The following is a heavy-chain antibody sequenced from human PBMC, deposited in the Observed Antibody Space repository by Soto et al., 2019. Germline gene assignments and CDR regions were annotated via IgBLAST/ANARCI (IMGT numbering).Heavy chain of an antibody. CDR1: GFPFNNYY. CDR2: ISSGASKT. V-gene: IGHV3-23*01. J-gene: IGHJ4*02. Sequence: PGGSLILSCAASGFPFNNYYMNWVRQAPGTGLEWVASISSGASKTNYADSVKGRFTISRDNSEKAMYLQMNSLRVDDTAVYYCAKGPFNEWAMAYFDHWGQGTLVTVSS. D-gene: IGHD6-19*01. CDR3: AKGPFNEWAMAYFDH.